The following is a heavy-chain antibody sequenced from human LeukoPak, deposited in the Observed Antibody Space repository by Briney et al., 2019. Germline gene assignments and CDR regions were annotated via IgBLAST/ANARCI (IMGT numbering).Heavy chain of an antibody. CDR2: ISGSGGST. D-gene: IGHD1-26*01. Sequence: GGSLRLSCAASGFTFSNFAVSWVRQAPGKGLEWVSAISGSGGSTYYADSVKGRFTISRDNSKNTLYLQMNSLRAEDTAVYYCARDKSVGATPFDYWGQGTLVTVSS. J-gene: IGHJ4*02. CDR1: GFTFSNFA. CDR3: ARDKSVGATPFDY. V-gene: IGHV3-23*01.